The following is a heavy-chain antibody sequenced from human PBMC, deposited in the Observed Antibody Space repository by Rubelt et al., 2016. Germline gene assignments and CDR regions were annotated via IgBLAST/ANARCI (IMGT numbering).Heavy chain of an antibody. V-gene: IGHV3-15*01. J-gene: IGHJ5*02. Sequence: EVQLVESGGGLVQPGGSLRLSCAASGITFSDAWMSWVRQAPGKGLEWVGRIKSTTDGGTTDYAAPVKDRFTISRDDSKNTLCLQMNGLKTEDTAVYYCTTPVGAKGGGRFDPWGQGTLVTVSS. D-gene: IGHD1-26*01. CDR3: TTPVGAKGGGRFDP. CDR2: IKSTTDGGTT. CDR1: GITFSDAW.